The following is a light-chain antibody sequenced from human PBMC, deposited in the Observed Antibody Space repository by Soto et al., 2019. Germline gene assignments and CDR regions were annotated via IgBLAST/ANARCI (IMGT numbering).Light chain of an antibody. V-gene: IGKV1-27*01. CDR3: QKYNSAPRT. Sequence: DIQMTQSPSSLSASVGDRVTVTCRASQSINNYLAWYQQKPGKVPKLLIYAASTLQSGGPSRFSGSGSGTDFTLTISRLQPEDVATYYCQKYNSAPRTFGQGTKVEIK. J-gene: IGKJ1*01. CDR2: AAS. CDR1: QSINNY.